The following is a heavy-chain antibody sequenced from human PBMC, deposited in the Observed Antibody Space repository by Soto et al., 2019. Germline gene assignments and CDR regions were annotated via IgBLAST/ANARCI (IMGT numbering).Heavy chain of an antibody. CDR2: IWYDGSNK. D-gene: IGHD3-10*01. Sequence: PGGSLRLSCAASGFTVKNYGMHWVRQAPGKGPEWVAVIWYDGSNKYYADSVKGRFTISRDNSKNTLYLQMNSLRAEDTAVYYCARDRVAALGDRDSGFDYWGQGTLVTVSS. CDR1: GFTVKNYG. J-gene: IGHJ4*02. CDR3: ARDRVAALGDRDSGFDY. V-gene: IGHV3-33*01.